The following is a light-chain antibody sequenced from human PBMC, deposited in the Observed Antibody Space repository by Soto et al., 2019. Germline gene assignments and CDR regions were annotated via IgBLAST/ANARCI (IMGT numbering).Light chain of an antibody. Sequence: EIVMTHSQATLSVSPGERATLSFRASQSVNNNLAWYQQKPGQAPRLLIHATSTRATGVPARFSGSGSGTEFTLTISSLQSEDFAVYYCQQYDYWPRTFGQGTKVDI. V-gene: IGKV3-15*01. CDR2: ATS. CDR3: QQYDYWPRT. J-gene: IGKJ1*01. CDR1: QSVNNN.